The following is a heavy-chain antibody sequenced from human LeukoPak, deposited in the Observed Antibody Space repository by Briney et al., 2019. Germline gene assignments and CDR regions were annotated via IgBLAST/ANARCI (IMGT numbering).Heavy chain of an antibody. D-gene: IGHD6-25*01. J-gene: IGHJ4*02. CDR1: GDSLNSYY. CDR2: IFYSGSS. Sequence: SETLSLTCTVSGDSLNSYYWSWIRQPPGEGPQWIGYIFYSGSSNYNASLRSRVAISVDTSKNQFSLKLTSVTAADTAVYYCAGRAAMFFDYWGQGILVTVSS. CDR3: AGRAAMFFDY. V-gene: IGHV4-59*01.